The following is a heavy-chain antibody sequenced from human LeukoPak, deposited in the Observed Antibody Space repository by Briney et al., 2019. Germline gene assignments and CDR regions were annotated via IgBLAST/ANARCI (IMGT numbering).Heavy chain of an antibody. CDR2: ISSGSGTI. CDR1: GFTFSSNS. Sequence: GGSLRLSCGASGFTFSSNSMNWVRQAPGKGLERLSYISSGSGTIYYAASVRGRFTISRDNARNSLFLQMNSLRDEDTAVYYCARESHMDVWGQGTTVTASS. V-gene: IGHV3-48*02. CDR3: ARESHMDV. J-gene: IGHJ6*02.